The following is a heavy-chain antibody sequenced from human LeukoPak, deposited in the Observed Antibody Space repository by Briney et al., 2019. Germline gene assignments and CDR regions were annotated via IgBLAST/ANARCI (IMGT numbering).Heavy chain of an antibody. CDR3: ARGPPYLLFDY. D-gene: IGHD2-15*01. CDR1: GGSFSGYY. J-gene: IGHJ4*02. V-gene: IGHV4-59*01. Sequence: SETLSLTCAVYGGSFSGYYWSWIRQPPGKGLEWIGHIYYSGSTNYNPSLKSRVTISVDTSKNQFSLKLSSVTAADTAVYYCARGPPYLLFDYWGQGTLVTVSS. CDR2: IYYSGST.